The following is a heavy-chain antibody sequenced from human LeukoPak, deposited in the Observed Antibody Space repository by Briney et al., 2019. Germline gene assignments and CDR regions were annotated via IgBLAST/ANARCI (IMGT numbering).Heavy chain of an antibody. Sequence: SQTLSLTCAISGDSVSSNSAAWNWIRQSPSRGLEWLGRTYYRSKWYNDYTASVKSRISITPDTSKNQFSLRLNSVTPEDTAVYYCVRWIGGDYNYIDYWGQGTLVTVSS. J-gene: IGHJ4*02. CDR1: GDSVSSNSAA. V-gene: IGHV6-1*01. D-gene: IGHD4-17*01. CDR3: VRWIGGDYNYIDY. CDR2: TYYRSKWYN.